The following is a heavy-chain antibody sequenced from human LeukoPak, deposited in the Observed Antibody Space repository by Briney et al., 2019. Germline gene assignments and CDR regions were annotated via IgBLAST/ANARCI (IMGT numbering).Heavy chain of an antibody. Sequence: PSETLSLTCAVYGGSFSGYYWSWIRKPPGKGLEWIGEINHSGSTNYNPSLTSRVTISVDTSKTQFSLKLSSVTAADTAVYYCARRELIVVVPAASGAFDIWGQGTMVTVSS. J-gene: IGHJ3*02. D-gene: IGHD2-2*01. CDR2: INHSGST. CDR1: GGSFSGYY. V-gene: IGHV4-34*01. CDR3: ARRELIVVVPAASGAFDI.